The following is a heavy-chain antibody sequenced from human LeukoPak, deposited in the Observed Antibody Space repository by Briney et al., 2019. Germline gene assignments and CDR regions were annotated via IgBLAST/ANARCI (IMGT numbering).Heavy chain of an antibody. V-gene: IGHV3-30-3*01. CDR3: ARSKWFGEFDP. D-gene: IGHD3-10*01. Sequence: PGGSLRLSCAASGFTFSSYAMHWVRQAPGKGLEWVAVISYDGSNKYYADSVKGRFTISRDNSKNTVYLQMNSLRAEDTAVYYCARSKWFGEFDPWGQGTLVTVSS. CDR1: GFTFSSYA. CDR2: ISYDGSNK. J-gene: IGHJ5*02.